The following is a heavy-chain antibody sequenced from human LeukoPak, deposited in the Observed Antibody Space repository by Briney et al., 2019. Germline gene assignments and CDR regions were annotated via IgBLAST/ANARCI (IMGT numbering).Heavy chain of an antibody. D-gene: IGHD1-26*01. V-gene: IGHV3-23*01. Sequence: GGFLRLSCAASGFTFSSYAMSWVRQAPGKGLEWVSGISGSGGSTYHADSVKGRLTISRDNSKNTLYLQMNSLRAEDTAVYYCAIGLCGGSGSYLDYWGQGTLVTVSS. CDR1: GFTFSSYA. CDR3: AIGLCGGSGSYLDY. J-gene: IGHJ4*02. CDR2: ISGSGGST.